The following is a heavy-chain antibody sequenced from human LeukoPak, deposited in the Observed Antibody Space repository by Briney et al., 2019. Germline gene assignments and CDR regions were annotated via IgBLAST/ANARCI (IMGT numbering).Heavy chain of an antibody. CDR1: GFTFSSYS. J-gene: IGHJ5*02. CDR3: ARAEYSSSWEILDP. CDR2: ISSSSSYI. D-gene: IGHD6-13*01. V-gene: IGHV3-21*01. Sequence: SGGSLRLSCAASGFTFSSYSMNWVRQAPGKGLEWVSSISSSSSYIYYADSVKGRFTISRDNAKNSLYLQMNSLRAEDTAVYYCARAEYSSSWEILDPWGQGTLVTVSS.